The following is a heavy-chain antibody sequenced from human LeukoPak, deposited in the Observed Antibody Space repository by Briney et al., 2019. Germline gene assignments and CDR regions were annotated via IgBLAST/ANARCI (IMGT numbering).Heavy chain of an antibody. CDR3: ARYGGNAFDV. CDR2: ISSGSSYI. Sequence: KPGGSLRLSCAASGFTVSTNYMNWVRQAPGKGLEWVSSISSGSSYIYYADSVKGRFTISRDNAKNSLYLQMNSLRAEDTALYYCARYGGNAFDVWGQGTMVTVSS. CDR1: GFTVSTNY. J-gene: IGHJ3*01. D-gene: IGHD4/OR15-4a*01. V-gene: IGHV3-21*01.